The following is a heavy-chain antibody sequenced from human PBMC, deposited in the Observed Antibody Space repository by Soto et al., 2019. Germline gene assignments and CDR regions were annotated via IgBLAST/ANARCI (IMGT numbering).Heavy chain of an antibody. D-gene: IGHD2-2*01. Sequence: PGGSLRLSCAASGFTFSSYEMNWVRQAPGKGLEWVSYISSSGSTMYYADSVKGRFTISRDNAKNSLYLQMDSLRAEDTAVYYCVRRYCSSSSCTFDFWGQGALVTVSS. CDR3: VRRYCSSSSCTFDF. J-gene: IGHJ4*02. V-gene: IGHV3-48*03. CDR1: GFTFSSYE. CDR2: ISSSGSTM.